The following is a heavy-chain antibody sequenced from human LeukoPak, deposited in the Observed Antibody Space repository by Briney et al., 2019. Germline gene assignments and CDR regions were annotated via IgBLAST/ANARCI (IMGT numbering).Heavy chain of an antibody. CDR3: ARDRGLNACDI. Sequence: SETLSLTCAVSGYSISSGYYWGWIRQPPGKGLEWIGSIYHSGSTYYNPSPKSRVTISVDTSKNQFSLKVTSVTAADTAVYYCARDRGLNACDIWGQGTMVTVSS. CDR1: GYSISSGYY. CDR2: IYHSGST. V-gene: IGHV4-38-2*02. J-gene: IGHJ3*02. D-gene: IGHD6-19*01.